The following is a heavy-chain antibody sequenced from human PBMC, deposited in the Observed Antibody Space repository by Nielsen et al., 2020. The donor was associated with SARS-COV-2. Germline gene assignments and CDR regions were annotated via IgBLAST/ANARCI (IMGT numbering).Heavy chain of an antibody. Sequence: ASVKVSCKASGYTFTSYDINWVRQATGQGLEWMGWMNPNSGNTGYAQKFQGRVTMTRNTSISTAYMELSSLRSEDTAVYYCARGIVGATAIWYFDLWGRGTLVTVSS. CDR3: ARGIVGATAIWYFDL. CDR1: GYTFTSYD. J-gene: IGHJ2*01. V-gene: IGHV1-8*01. D-gene: IGHD1-26*01. CDR2: MNPNSGNT.